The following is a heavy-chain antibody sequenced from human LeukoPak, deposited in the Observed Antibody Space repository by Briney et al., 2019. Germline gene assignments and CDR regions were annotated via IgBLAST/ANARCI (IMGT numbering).Heavy chain of an antibody. CDR2: ISNSGST. J-gene: IGHJ6*02. V-gene: IGHV4-59*01. CDR3: ARANYGLDV. Sequence: SETLSLTCTVSGGSISSYYWSWIRQPPGEGLEWIGYISNSGSTNYNPSLKSRVTISVDTSKNQLSLKLSYVTAADTAVYSCARANYGLDVWGQGTTVTVSS. CDR1: GGSISSYY.